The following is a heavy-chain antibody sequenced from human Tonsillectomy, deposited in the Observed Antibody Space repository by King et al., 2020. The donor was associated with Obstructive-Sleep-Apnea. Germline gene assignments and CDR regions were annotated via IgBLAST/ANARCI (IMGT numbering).Heavy chain of an antibody. Sequence: VQLQQWGAGLLKPSETLSLTCAVYGVSFSDYYWTWVRQPPGKGLEWIGEINHSGSTNYNPSLKSRVTITVDTSNNQVSLKLSSVTAADTAVYYCASGSGAAAVNWFDPWGQGTLVTVSS. V-gene: IGHV4-34*01. CDR2: INHSGST. J-gene: IGHJ5*02. D-gene: IGHD6-13*01. CDR1: GVSFSDYY. CDR3: ASGSGAAAVNWFDP.